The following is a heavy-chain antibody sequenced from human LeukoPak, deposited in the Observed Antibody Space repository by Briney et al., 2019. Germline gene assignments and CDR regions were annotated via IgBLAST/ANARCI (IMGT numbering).Heavy chain of an antibody. J-gene: IGHJ4*02. D-gene: IGHD6-6*01. CDR2: ISSGRPNI. CDR3: ARGGAARPDY. CDR1: GFTFGDYA. Sequence: QPGRSLRLSCTASGFTFGDYAMSWVRQAPGKGLEWVSYISSGRPNINYADSVRGRFTISRDNAKSSLYLQMNNLRVEDTAVYYCARGGAARPDYWGQGTLVTVSS. V-gene: IGHV3-48*03.